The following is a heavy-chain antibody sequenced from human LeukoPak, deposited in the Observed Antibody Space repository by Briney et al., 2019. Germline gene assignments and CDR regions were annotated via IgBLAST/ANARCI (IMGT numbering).Heavy chain of an antibody. Sequence: SQTLSLTCTVSGGSISSGSYYWSWIRQPGGRGLEWIGRIYTSGSTNYNPSLKSRVTISVDTSKNQFSLKLSSVTAADTAVYYCARNRGYDLGDAFDIWGQGTMVTVSS. CDR2: IYTSGST. V-gene: IGHV4-61*02. CDR1: GGSISSGSYY. D-gene: IGHD5-12*01. J-gene: IGHJ3*02. CDR3: ARNRGYDLGDAFDI.